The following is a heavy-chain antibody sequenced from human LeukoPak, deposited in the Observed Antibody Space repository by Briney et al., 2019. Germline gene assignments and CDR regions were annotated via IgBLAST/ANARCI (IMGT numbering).Heavy chain of an antibody. J-gene: IGHJ4*02. Sequence: GGSLRLSCAASGFTFSSYSMNWVRQAQGKGLEWVSSISSISSSINNADSVNGRFTISRDNTKKSLYLQMNSQRDEDTAVYYCARGYGSGRLNVLFDYWGQGTLVTVSS. V-gene: IGHV3-21*01. D-gene: IGHD3-10*01. CDR3: ARGYGSGRLNVLFDY. CDR2: ISSISSSI. CDR1: GFTFSSYS.